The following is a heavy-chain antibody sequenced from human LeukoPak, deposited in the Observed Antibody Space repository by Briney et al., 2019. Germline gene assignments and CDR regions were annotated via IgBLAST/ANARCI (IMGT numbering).Heavy chain of an antibody. CDR2: ISGSGGST. Sequence: GGSLRLSCAASGFTFSSYAMSWVRQAPGKGLEWVSAISGSGGSTYYADSVKGRFTISRDNSKNTLYLQMNSLRAEDTAVYYCAKASPNYYDSSGYSPTFDYWGQGTLVTVSS. CDR3: AKASPNYYDSSGYSPTFDY. D-gene: IGHD3-22*01. V-gene: IGHV3-23*01. CDR1: GFTFSSYA. J-gene: IGHJ4*02.